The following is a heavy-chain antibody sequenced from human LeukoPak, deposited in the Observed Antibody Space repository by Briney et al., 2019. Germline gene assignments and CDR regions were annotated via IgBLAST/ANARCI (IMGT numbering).Heavy chain of an antibody. CDR2: FYYDGST. J-gene: IGHJ5*02. V-gene: IGHV4-59*01. Sequence: KPSETLSLTCTVSGGSIYSYFWSWIRQPPGKGLECIGSFYYDGSTNYNPSLKSRVTISVDTSKNQFSLRLSSVTAADTAVYYCARHRYYYDSSGYYYQPWGQGTLVTVSS. D-gene: IGHD3-22*01. CDR1: GGSIYSYF. CDR3: ARHRYYYDSSGYYYQP.